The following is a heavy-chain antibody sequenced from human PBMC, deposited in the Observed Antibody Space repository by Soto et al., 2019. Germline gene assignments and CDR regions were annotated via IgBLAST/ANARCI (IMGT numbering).Heavy chain of an antibody. CDR3: ARAQRGSGHFDY. J-gene: IGHJ4*02. CDR2: INHSGST. CDR1: GGSFSGYY. D-gene: IGHD3-3*01. Sequence: SETLSLTCAVYGGSFSGYYWSWIRQPPGKGLEWIGEINHSGSTNYNPSLKSRVTISVDTSKNQFSLKLSSVTAADTAVYYCARAQRGSGHFDYWGQGTLVTVS. V-gene: IGHV4-34*01.